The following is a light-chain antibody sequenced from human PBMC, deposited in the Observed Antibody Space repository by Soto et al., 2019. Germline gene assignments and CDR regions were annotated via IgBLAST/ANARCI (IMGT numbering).Light chain of an antibody. CDR2: EVT. V-gene: IGLV2-18*02. J-gene: IGLJ1*01. Sequence: QSALTQPPSVSGSPGQSVTISCTGTSSDVGKYDRVSWYQQPPGTAPKLIIYEVTNPPSGVPARFSGSKSGNTASLTISGLQAEDEADYYCSSYTSRSRYVFGTGTKVTVL. CDR3: SSYTSRSRYV. CDR1: SSDVGKYDR.